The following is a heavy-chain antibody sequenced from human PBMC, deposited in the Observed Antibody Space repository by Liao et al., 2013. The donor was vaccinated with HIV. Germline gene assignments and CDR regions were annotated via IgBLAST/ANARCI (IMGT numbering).Heavy chain of an antibody. D-gene: IGHD2-2*02. CDR2: IYYSGST. V-gene: IGHV4-59*12. CDR3: ARESRGYCSSTSCYKVALDY. CDR1: GGSFSRYY. J-gene: IGHJ4*02. Sequence: QVQLQESGPGLVKPSETLSLTCTVSGGSFSRYYWNWIRQTPGKGLEWIGYIYYSGSTTYNPSLKSRVTISVDTSKNQFSLKLSSVTAADTAVYYCARESRGYCSSTSCYKVALDYWAREPWSPSPQ.